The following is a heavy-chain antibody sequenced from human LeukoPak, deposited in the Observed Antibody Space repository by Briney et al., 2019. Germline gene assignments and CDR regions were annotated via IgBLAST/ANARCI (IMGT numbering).Heavy chain of an antibody. Sequence: SETLSLTCAVSGFSISSGYYWGWIRQPPGKGLEFIGSIYQSGSTFYSPSLKSRVTISVDTSKNQFSLKLSSVTAADTAVIYCARVGGCSSSSCYAFDIWGQGTVVTASS. D-gene: IGHD2-2*01. CDR1: GFSISSGYY. CDR2: IYQSGST. V-gene: IGHV4-38-2*01. CDR3: ARVGGCSSSSCYAFDI. J-gene: IGHJ3*02.